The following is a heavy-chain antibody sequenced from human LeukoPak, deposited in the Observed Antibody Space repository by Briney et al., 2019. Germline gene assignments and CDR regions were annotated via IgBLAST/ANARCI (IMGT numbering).Heavy chain of an antibody. D-gene: IGHD3-10*01. CDR1: GFTFSSYA. V-gene: IGHV3-23*01. CDR3: AKEGPTYYYASGNYYPDAFDI. J-gene: IGHJ3*02. CDR2: ISGSGGST. Sequence: GGSLRLSCAASGFTFSSYAMSWVRQAPGKGLEWVSAISGSGGSTYYADSVKGRFTISRDNSKNTLYLQMNSLRVEDTAVYYCAKEGPTYYYASGNYYPDAFDIWGQGTMVTVSS.